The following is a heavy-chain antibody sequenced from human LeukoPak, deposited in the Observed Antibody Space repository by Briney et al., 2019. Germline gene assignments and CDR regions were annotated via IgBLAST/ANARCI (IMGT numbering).Heavy chain of an antibody. CDR3: ASQNWGTMDV. V-gene: IGHV3-48*03. D-gene: IGHD7-27*01. J-gene: IGHJ6*02. CDR2: ISSSGSTI. CDR1: GFTFSSYE. Sequence: GGSLRLSCAASGFTFSSYEMNWVRQAPGKGLEWVSYISSSGSTIYYADSVKGRFTISRDNAKNSLYLQMNSLRAEDTAVYYCASQNWGTMDVWGQGTTVTVSS.